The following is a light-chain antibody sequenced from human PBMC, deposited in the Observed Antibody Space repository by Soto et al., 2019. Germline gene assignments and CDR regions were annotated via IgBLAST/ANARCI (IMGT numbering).Light chain of an antibody. Sequence: DVVMTQSPLSLPATLGQPASISCRSSQSLVSSDGNTYLNWFQQRPGQSPRRLIYKISNRDSGVPDRFSGSGSGTDFTLKISRVEAEDVGVYYCMQGTHWPPYTFGQGTKVDIK. CDR1: QSLVSSDGNTY. V-gene: IGKV2-30*01. J-gene: IGKJ2*01. CDR2: KIS. CDR3: MQGTHWPPYT.